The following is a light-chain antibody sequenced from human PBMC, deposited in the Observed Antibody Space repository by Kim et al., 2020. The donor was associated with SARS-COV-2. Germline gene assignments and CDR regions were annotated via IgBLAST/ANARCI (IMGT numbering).Light chain of an antibody. J-gene: IGKJ2*01. CDR3: QQSYSTEYT. CDR2: AAS. CDR1: QSISSY. Sequence: SASVGDRVTITCRASQSISSYLNWYQQKPGKAPKLLIYAASSLQSGVPSRFSGSGSGTDFTLTISSLQLEDFATYYCQQSYSTEYTFGQGTKLEIK. V-gene: IGKV1-39*01.